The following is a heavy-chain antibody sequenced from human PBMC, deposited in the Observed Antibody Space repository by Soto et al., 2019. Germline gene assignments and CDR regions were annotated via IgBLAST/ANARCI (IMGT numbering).Heavy chain of an antibody. V-gene: IGHV3-23*01. CDR2: TGATGRTA. CDR1: GFTFNIYA. CDR3: ATVHNTSRSFDY. Sequence: LRLSCAASGFTFNIYAMTWVRQAPGKGLEWVSTTGATGRTAYYSDSVKGRFTVSRDNSKNTLDLQMSNLRAEDTAVYYCATVHNTSRSFDYWGQGTLVTVS. J-gene: IGHJ4*02. D-gene: IGHD1-20*01.